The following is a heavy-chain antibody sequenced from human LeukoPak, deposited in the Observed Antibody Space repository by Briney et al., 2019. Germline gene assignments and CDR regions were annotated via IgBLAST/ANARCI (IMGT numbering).Heavy chain of an antibody. V-gene: IGHV3-21*01. CDR2: ISSSSSYI. CDR1: GFTFSSYS. CDR3: AKDREEGITMIVADY. D-gene: IGHD3-22*01. J-gene: IGHJ4*02. Sequence: GGSLRLSCAASGFTFSSYSMNWVRQAPGKGLEWVSSISSSSSYIYYADSVKGRFTISRDNAKNSLYLQVNSLRAEDTAVYYCAKDREEGITMIVADYWGQGTLVTVSS.